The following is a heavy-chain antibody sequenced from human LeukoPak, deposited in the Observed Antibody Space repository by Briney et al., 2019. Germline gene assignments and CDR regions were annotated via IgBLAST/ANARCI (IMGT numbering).Heavy chain of an antibody. CDR2: MNPNSGNT. D-gene: IGHD3-10*01. CDR3: ARATYYYGSGSGY. CDR1: GYTFTSYD. V-gene: IGHV1-8*01. Sequence: ASVKVSCKASGYTFTSYDINWVRQATGQGLEWMGWMNPNSGNTGYAQRFQGRVTMTRNTSISTAYMELSSLRSEDTAVYYCARATYYYGSGSGYWGQGTLVTVSS. J-gene: IGHJ4*02.